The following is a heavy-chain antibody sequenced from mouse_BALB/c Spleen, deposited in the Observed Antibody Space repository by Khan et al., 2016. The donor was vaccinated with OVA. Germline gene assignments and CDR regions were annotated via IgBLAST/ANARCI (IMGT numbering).Heavy chain of an antibody. V-gene: IGHV5-4*02. J-gene: IGHJ3*01. CDR1: GFTFSDYY. CDR3: ARAGYGGFAY. D-gene: IGHD1-1*02. CDR2: ISDGGSYT. Sequence: EVELVESGGGLVKPGGSLKLSCAASGFTFSDYYMYWVRQTPEKRLEWVATISDGGSYTYYPDSVKGRFTISRDNAKNNLYLQMSSLKSEDKAMYYCARAGYGGFAYWGQETLVTVSA.